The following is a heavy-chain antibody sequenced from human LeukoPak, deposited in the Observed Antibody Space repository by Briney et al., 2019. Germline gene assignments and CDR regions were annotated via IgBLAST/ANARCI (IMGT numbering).Heavy chain of an antibody. CDR1: GGSISSHY. V-gene: IGHV4-59*11. CDR3: ARGFDDYYDSSRYPNWFDP. Sequence: SETLSLTCTVSGGSISSHYWSWIRQPPGKGLEWIGYIYYSGSTNYNPSLKSRVTISVDTSKNQFSLKLSSVTAADTAVYYCARGFDDYYDSSRYPNWFDPWGQGTLVTVSS. D-gene: IGHD3-22*01. CDR2: IYYSGST. J-gene: IGHJ5*02.